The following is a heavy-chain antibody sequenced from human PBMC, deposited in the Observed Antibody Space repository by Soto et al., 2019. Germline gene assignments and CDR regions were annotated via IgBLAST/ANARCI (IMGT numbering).Heavy chain of an antibody. J-gene: IGHJ5*02. D-gene: IGHD2-2*03. V-gene: IGHV3-33*01. CDR1: GFTFSSYG. CDR2: IWYDGSNK. CDR3: ARALDVGGFGP. Sequence: GGSLRLSCAASGFTFSSYGMHWVRQAPGKGLEWVAVIWYDGSNKYYADSVKGRFTISRDNSKNTLYLQMNSLRAEDTAVYCWARALDVGGFGPWGQGTLVTVSS.